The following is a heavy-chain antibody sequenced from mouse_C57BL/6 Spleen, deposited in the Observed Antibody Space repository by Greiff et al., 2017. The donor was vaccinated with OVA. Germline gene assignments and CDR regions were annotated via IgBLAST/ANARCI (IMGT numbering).Heavy chain of an antibody. D-gene: IGHD2-1*01. CDR1: GFTFTDYY. CDR3: ARYMPGYLLFDY. J-gene: IGHJ2*01. Sequence: DVQLVESGGGLVQPGGSLSLSCAASGFTFTDYYMSWVRQPPGKALEWLGFIRNKANGYTTEYSASVKGRFTISRDNSQSILYLQMNALRAEDSATYYCARYMPGYLLFDYWGQGTTLTVSS. CDR2: IRNKANGYTT. V-gene: IGHV7-3*01.